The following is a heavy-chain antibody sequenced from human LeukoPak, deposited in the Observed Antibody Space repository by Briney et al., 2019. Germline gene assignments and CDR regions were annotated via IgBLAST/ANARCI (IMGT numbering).Heavy chain of an antibody. CDR3: SGYSYGYRAFDI. D-gene: IGHD5-18*01. Sequence: SETLSLTCTVSGGPISSSSYYWGWIRQPPGKGLEWIGSIYYSGSTYYNPSLKSRVTISVDTSKNQFSLKLSSVTAADTAVYYCSGYSYGYRAFDIWGQGTMVTVSS. V-gene: IGHV4-39*01. J-gene: IGHJ3*02. CDR1: GGPISSSSYY. CDR2: IYYSGST.